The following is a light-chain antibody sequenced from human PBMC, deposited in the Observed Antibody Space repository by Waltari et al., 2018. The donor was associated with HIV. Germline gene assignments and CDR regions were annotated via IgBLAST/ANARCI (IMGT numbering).Light chain of an antibody. V-gene: IGLV1-40*01. CDR1: GSTIGAGYD. J-gene: IGLJ2*01. Sequence: QSVVTQPPSVSGAPGQRVTIPCTGSGSTIGAGYDVPWYQQPPGTAPKLLIYGNSNRPSGVPDRFSGSKSGTSASLAITGLQAEDEADYYCQSYDSSLSGSDVVFGGGTELTVL. CDR2: GNS. CDR3: QSYDSSLSGSDVV.